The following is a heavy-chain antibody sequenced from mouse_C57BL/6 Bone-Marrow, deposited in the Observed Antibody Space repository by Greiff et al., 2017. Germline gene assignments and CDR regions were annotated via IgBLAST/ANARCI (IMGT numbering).Heavy chain of an antibody. V-gene: IGHV1-62-2*01. CDR1: GYTFTEYT. Sequence: QVQLQQSGAELVKPGASVKLSCKASGYTFTEYTIHWVKQRSGQGLEWIGWFYPGSGSIKYNEKFKDKATLTADKSSSTVYMELSRLTSEDSAVYFCARHEEETLYDYDGAWFAYWGQGTLVTVSA. D-gene: IGHD2-4*01. J-gene: IGHJ3*01. CDR3: ARHEEETLYDYDGAWFAY. CDR2: FYPGSGSI.